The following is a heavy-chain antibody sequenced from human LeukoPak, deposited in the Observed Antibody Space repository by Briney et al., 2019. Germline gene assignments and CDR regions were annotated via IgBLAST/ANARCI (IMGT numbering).Heavy chain of an antibody. Sequence: PTGTLSLTCAVSGGSISSSNWWSWVLQPPGKGLEWIGEIYHSGSTNYNPSLKSRVTISVDKSKNQFSLKLSSVTAADTAVYYCAREGNTMVRGVNWGQGTLVTVSS. CDR1: GGSISSSNW. CDR3: AREGNTMVRGVN. V-gene: IGHV4-4*02. CDR2: IYHSGST. J-gene: IGHJ4*02. D-gene: IGHD3-10*01.